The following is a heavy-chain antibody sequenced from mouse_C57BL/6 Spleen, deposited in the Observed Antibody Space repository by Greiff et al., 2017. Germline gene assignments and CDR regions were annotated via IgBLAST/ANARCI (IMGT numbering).Heavy chain of an antibody. V-gene: IGHV1-52*01. D-gene: IGHD2-1*01. CDR1: GYTFTSYW. CDR2: IDPSDSET. CDR3: AVYPQDAMDY. Sequence: QVQLQQPGAELVRPGSSVKLSCKASGYTFTSYWMHWVKQRPIQGLEWIGNIDPSDSETHYNQKFKDKATLTVDKSSSTAYMQLSSLTSEDSAVYYCAVYPQDAMDYWGQGTSVTVSS. J-gene: IGHJ4*01.